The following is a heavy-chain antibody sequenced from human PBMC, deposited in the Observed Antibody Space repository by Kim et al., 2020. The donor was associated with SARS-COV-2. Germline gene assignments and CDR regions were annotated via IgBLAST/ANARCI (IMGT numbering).Heavy chain of an antibody. J-gene: IGHJ3*02. Sequence: GGSLRLFCAASGFTFSSYAMHWVRQAPGKGLEWVAVISYDGSNKYYADSVKGRFTISRDNSKNTLYLQMNSLRAEDTAVYYCASDSSSSSAFDIWGQGTMVTVSS. D-gene: IGHD6-6*01. V-gene: IGHV3-30*04. CDR3: ASDSSSSSAFDI. CDR1: GFTFSSYA. CDR2: ISYDGSNK.